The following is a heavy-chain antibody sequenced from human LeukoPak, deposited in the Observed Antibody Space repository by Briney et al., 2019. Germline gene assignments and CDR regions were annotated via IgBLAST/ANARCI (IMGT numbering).Heavy chain of an antibody. CDR2: IYTSGST. Sequence: SETLSLTCTVSGGSISSGSYYWSWIRQPAGKGLEWIGRIYTSGSTNYNPSLKRRVTISVDTSKNQFSLKLSSVTAADTAVYYCAREGITIFGVVTPYFDYGGQGTLVTVSS. D-gene: IGHD3-3*01. J-gene: IGHJ4*02. CDR1: GGSISSGSYY. CDR3: AREGITIFGVVTPYFDY. V-gene: IGHV4-61*02.